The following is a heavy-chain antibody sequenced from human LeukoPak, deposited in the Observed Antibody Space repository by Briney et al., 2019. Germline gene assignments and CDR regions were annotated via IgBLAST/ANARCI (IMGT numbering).Heavy chain of an antibody. D-gene: IGHD3-10*01. J-gene: IGHJ4*02. CDR1: GGSINSGGNS. Sequence: SQTLSPTCAVSGGSINSGGNSWSWIRQPPGKGLEWIEYIYYSGSTYCNPSLKSRVTISVYTSKNQFSLKLTSVTAADTAVYYCARLVRGIYDYFDYWGQGTLVTVSS. V-gene: IGHV4-30-4*07. CDR3: ARLVRGIYDYFDY. CDR2: IYYSGST.